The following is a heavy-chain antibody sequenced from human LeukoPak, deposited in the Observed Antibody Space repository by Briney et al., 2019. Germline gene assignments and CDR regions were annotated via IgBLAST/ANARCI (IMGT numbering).Heavy chain of an antibody. J-gene: IGHJ4*02. CDR2: ISYDGSNK. CDR3: ARGFSSGYCNDY. V-gene: IGHV3-30-3*01. Sequence: PGGSLRLSCAASGCTFSSYAMHWVRQAPGKGLEWVAVISYDGSNKYYADSVKGRFTISRDNSKNTLYLQMNSLRAEDTAVYYCARGFSSGYCNDYWGQGTLVTVSS. D-gene: IGHD3-22*01. CDR1: GCTFSSYA.